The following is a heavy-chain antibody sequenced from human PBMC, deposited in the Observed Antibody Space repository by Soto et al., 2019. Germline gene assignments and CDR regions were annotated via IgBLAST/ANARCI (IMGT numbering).Heavy chain of an antibody. J-gene: IGHJ4*02. V-gene: IGHV3-23*01. CDR2: TGATGRTT. D-gene: IGHD1-20*01. CDR1: DFTFNIYA. CDR3: ATVHNTSRSFDY. Sequence: GSLRLSCAASDFTFNIYAMTWVRQAPGKGLEWVSTTGATGRTTYYSDSVKGRFTVSRDNSKNTLDLQMSNLRAEDTAVYYCATVHNTSRSFDYWGQGTLVTVSS.